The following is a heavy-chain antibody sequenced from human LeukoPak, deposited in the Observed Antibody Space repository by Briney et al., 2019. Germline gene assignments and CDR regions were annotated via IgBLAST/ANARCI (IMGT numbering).Heavy chain of an antibody. CDR2: INANSGDT. Sequence: ASVKVSCKASGYTFTGYYMHWVRQAPGQGLEWMGWINANSGDTNYAQKFQGRVTMTRDRSISTAYMEVTSLRADDTAVYYCSRGGSENQLLNWFDPWGQGTVVTVSS. D-gene: IGHD2-2*01. CDR3: SRGGSENQLLNWFDP. J-gene: IGHJ5*02. CDR1: GYTFTGYY. V-gene: IGHV1-2*02.